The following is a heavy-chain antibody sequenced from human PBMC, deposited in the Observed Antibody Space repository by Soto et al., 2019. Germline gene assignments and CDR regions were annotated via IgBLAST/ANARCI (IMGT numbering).Heavy chain of an antibody. V-gene: IGHV1-69*01. J-gene: IGHJ6*02. CDR3: ALWGFRGGNNSKYNYSGMDV. Sequence: VQLVQSGAEVKKPGSSVKLSCKASGGTFNRYTISWVRQAPGQGLEWMGGIIPIFGTANYAQKFQGRVAIIADESTSAAYMELRSLRSVDTAVYYCALWGFRGGNNSKYNYSGMDVWGQGTTVTVSS. CDR2: IIPIFGTA. D-gene: IGHD1-1*01. CDR1: GGTFNRYT.